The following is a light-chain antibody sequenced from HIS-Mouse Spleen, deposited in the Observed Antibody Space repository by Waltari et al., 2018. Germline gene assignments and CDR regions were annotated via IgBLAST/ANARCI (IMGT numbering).Light chain of an antibody. Sequence: QSALTQPASVSGSPGQSITIPCTGTSSDVGSYNLLSWYQQHPGKAPKLMIYEGSKRPSGVSNRFSGSKSGNTASLTISGLQAEDEADYYCCSYAGSSTFGVFGGGTKLTVL. CDR1: SSDVGSYNL. CDR2: EGS. V-gene: IGLV2-23*03. J-gene: IGLJ3*02. CDR3: CSYAGSSTFGV.